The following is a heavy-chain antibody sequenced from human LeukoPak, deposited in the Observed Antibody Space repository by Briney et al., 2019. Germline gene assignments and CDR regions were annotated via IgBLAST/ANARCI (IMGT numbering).Heavy chain of an antibody. V-gene: IGHV3-23*01. J-gene: IGHJ4*02. CDR2: ISGSGDST. CDR3: AKDYAGGYSYGSGFDY. CDR1: GFTFSNYA. D-gene: IGHD5-18*01. Sequence: PGGSLRLSCAASGFTFSNYAMRWVRQAPGKGLEWVSGISGSGDSTYYADSVKGRFTISRDNSKNTLYLQMNSLRAEDTAVYYCAKDYAGGYSYGSGFDYWGQGTLVTVSS.